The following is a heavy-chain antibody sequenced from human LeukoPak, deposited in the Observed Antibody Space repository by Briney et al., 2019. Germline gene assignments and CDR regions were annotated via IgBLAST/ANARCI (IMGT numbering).Heavy chain of an antibody. V-gene: IGHV4-4*02. CDR2: IYHSGST. J-gene: IGHJ3*02. CDR3: ARDTRYKAAFDI. Sequence: KPSETLSLTCAVSGGSISSSNWWSWVRQPPGKGLEWIGEIYHSGSTSYNPSLKSRVTISVDKSKNQFSLKLSSVTAADTAVYYCARDTRYKAAFDIWGQGTMVTVSS. CDR1: GGSISSSNW. D-gene: IGHD3-9*01.